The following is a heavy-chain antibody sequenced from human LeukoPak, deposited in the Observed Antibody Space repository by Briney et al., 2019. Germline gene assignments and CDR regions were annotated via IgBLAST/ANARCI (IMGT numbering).Heavy chain of an antibody. J-gene: IGHJ3*01. V-gene: IGHV3-7*03. CDR1: GFTFSGFW. Sequence: GGSLSLSCEVSGFTFSGFWMSGSRQAPGKGLEWVASINSDGSEGYYADVVKGRFTISRDNAKNSLYLQINSLRAEDTAVYYCARSSYSSSSSVWGQGTMVTVSS. CDR3: ARSSYSSSSSV. D-gene: IGHD6-6*01. CDR2: INSDGSEG.